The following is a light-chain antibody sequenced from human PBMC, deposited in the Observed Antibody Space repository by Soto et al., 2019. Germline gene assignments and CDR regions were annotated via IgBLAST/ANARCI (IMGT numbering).Light chain of an antibody. CDR1: QGITSY. Sequence: IQLTQSPSSLSASVGGRVTITCRASQGITSYLAWYQQRPGKAPGLLIYSASTLQSGVPSRFSGSGYGTDFSLTISNLQPEDFATYYCQQLYSHPLTFGGGTKVEIK. CDR2: SAS. J-gene: IGKJ4*01. CDR3: QQLYSHPLT. V-gene: IGKV1-9*01.